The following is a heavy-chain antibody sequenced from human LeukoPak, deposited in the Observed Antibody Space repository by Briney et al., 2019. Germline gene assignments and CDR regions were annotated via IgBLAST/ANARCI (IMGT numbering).Heavy chain of an antibody. CDR3: ARNPYYYDSKGTFDY. CDR1: GFTFSSYA. Sequence: GGSLRLSCAASGFTFSSYAMSWVRQAPGKGLEWVSAISGSGGSTYYADSVKGRFTISRDNSKNTLYLQMSSLRAEDTAVYYCARNPYYYDSKGTFDYWGQGTLVTVSS. D-gene: IGHD3-22*01. J-gene: IGHJ4*02. CDR2: ISGSGGST. V-gene: IGHV3-23*01.